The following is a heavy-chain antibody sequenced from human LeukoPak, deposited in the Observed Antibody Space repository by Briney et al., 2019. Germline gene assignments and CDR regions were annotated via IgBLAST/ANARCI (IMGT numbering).Heavy chain of an antibody. J-gene: IGHJ4*02. CDR3: AKDPRMVRGVIFDY. CDR1: GFTFSSYA. V-gene: IGHV3-23*01. CDR2: ISGSGGST. D-gene: IGHD3-10*01. Sequence: GGSLRLSCAASGFTFSSYAMSWVRQAPGKGLEWVSAISGSGGSTYYADSVKGRFTISRDNSKNTLYLQMNSLRAEDTAVYFCAKDPRMVRGVIFDYWGQGARVTVSS.